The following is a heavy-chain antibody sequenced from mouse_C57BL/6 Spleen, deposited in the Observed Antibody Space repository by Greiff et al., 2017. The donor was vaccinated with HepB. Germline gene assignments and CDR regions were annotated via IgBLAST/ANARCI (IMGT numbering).Heavy chain of an antibody. V-gene: IGHV5-9*01. Sequence: EVQLVESGGGLVKPGGSLKLSCAASGFTFSSYTMSWVRQTPEKRLEWVATISGGGGNTYYPDSVKGRFTISRDNAKNTLYLQMSSLRSEDTALYYCARLWDGFAYWGQGTLVTVSA. CDR2: ISGGGGNT. D-gene: IGHD4-1*01. J-gene: IGHJ3*01. CDR3: ARLWDGFAY. CDR1: GFTFSSYT.